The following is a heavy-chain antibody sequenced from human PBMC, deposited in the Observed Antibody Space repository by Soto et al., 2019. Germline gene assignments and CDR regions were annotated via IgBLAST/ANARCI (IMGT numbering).Heavy chain of an antibody. J-gene: IGHJ4*02. D-gene: IGHD4-17*01. CDR2: VYHSGDT. Sequence: VHLQQWGAGLLRPSETLSLTCTVSGESFGAYYWSWIRQSPGKGLEWIGEVYHSGDTKYSPSLKSRVTISEDPSKIQCSLRMTSMTAADTGVYYCARGFSNSVTTRFDSWGQGTLVTVSS. CDR1: GESFGAYY. V-gene: IGHV4-34*01. CDR3: ARGFSNSVTTRFDS.